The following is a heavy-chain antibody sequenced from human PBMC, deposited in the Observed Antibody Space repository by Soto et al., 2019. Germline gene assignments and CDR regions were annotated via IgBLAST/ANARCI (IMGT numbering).Heavy chain of an antibody. CDR3: VRGDNWNDEASDY. V-gene: IGHV3-33*01. D-gene: IGHD1-1*01. J-gene: IGHJ4*02. CDR1: GIRYRNHG. CDR2: IWSDGNNR. Sequence: RGSLRHSCASSGIRYRNHGMHWVRQAPGKGLEWVAVIWSDGNNRYYADSVKGRFTISRDNSKNTVYLQMNSLRAEDTAVYYCVRGDNWNDEASDYWGQGT.